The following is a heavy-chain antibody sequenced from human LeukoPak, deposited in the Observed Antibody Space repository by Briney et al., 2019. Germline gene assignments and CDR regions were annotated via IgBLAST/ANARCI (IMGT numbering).Heavy chain of an antibody. J-gene: IGHJ4*02. D-gene: IGHD3-3*02. V-gene: IGHV1-18*01. CDR3: ARVSVSKGHILFDY. CDR2: ISAYNGNT. CDR1: GYTFTSYG. Sequence: ASVKVSCKASGYTFTSYGISWVRQAPGQGLEWMGWISAYNGNTNYAQKLQGRVTMTTDTSTSTAYTELRSLRSDDTAVYYCARVSVSKGHILFDYWGQGTLVTVSS.